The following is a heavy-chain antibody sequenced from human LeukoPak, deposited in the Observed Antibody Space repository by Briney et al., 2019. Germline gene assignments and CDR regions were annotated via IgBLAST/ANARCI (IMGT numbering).Heavy chain of an antibody. D-gene: IGHD6-6*01. Sequence: SETLYLTCAVYGGSFSGYYWSWIRQPPGKALEWIGEINHSGSTNYNPSLKSRVTISVDTSKNQFSLKLSSVTAADTAVYYCARQLLHSSSRIIDYWGQGTLVTVSS. CDR2: INHSGST. CDR3: ARQLLHSSSRIIDY. CDR1: GGSFSGYY. J-gene: IGHJ4*02. V-gene: IGHV4-34*01.